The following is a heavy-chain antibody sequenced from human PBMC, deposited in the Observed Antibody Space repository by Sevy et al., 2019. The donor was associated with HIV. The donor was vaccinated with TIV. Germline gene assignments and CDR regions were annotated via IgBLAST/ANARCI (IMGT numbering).Heavy chain of an antibody. CDR2: ISAYNGNT. J-gene: IGHJ5*02. Sequence: ASVKVSCKASGYTFTSYGISWVRQAPGQGLEWMGWISAYNGNTNYAQKLQGRVTMTTDTSTSTAYMELRSLRSDDTAVYYCAGVEWGYDSGGNEWFDPWGQGTLVTVSS. CDR1: GYTFTSYG. D-gene: IGHD3-22*01. V-gene: IGHV1-18*01. CDR3: AGVEWGYDSGGNEWFDP.